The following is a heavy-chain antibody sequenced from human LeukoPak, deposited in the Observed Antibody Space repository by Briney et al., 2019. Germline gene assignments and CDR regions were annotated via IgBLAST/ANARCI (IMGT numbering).Heavy chain of an antibody. J-gene: IGHJ4*02. D-gene: IGHD3-22*01. CDR3: ARDRPNYYGSDGHYYRRDGDY. V-gene: IGHV3-23*01. CDR2: ITSRGEST. Sequence: GGSLRLSCAASGFTFSIYAMSWVRQAPGNGLQWVSSITSRGESTWYVDSVNGQFTITRDNYENTLYLQMHSLRAEDTAVYYCARDRPNYYGSDGHYYRRDGDYWGRGTLVSVSS. CDR1: GFTFSIYA.